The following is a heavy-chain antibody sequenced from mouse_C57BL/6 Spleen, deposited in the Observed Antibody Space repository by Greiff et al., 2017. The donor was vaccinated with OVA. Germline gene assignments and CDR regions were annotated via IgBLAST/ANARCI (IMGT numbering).Heavy chain of an antibody. Sequence: QVQLQQPGAELVRPGSSVKLSCKASGYTFTSYWMDWVKQRPGQGLEWIGNIYPSDSETRYNQKFKDKATLTVDKTSSTAYMQLSSLTSEDSAVYYCARKKRNLEGAMDYWGQGTSVTVSS. CDR1: GYTFTSYW. J-gene: IGHJ4*01. CDR2: IYPSDSET. CDR3: ARKKRNLEGAMDY. V-gene: IGHV1-61*01.